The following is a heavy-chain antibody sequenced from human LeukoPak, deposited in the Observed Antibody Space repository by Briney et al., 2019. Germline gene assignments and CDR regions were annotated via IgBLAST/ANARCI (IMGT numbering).Heavy chain of an antibody. CDR1: GFTFSSYA. V-gene: IGHV3-23*01. J-gene: IGHJ6*02. Sequence: GGSLRLSCAASGFTFSSYAMSWVRQAPGKGLEWVSGISGSGSKTYYADFVKGRFTISRDNSKNTLYLQMNSLRAEDTAVYYCARGYSYYYYGMDVWGQGTTVTVSS. D-gene: IGHD1-1*01. CDR2: ISGSGSKT. CDR3: ARGYSYYYYGMDV.